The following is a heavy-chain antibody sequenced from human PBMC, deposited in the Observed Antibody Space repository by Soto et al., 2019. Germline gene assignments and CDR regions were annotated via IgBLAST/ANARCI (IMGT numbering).Heavy chain of an antibody. CDR2: INYSGST. V-gene: IGHV4-34*01. CDR3: ARARKGPGYSSGWYRYYYGMDV. D-gene: IGHD6-19*01. Sequence: SETLSLTCAVEGGSFSAYYGRWIRQPPGKGLAWIGEINYSGSTNYNPPLKSRVTISLDTSKTQFSLKLSSVTAAGRAVYYCARARKGPGYSSGWYRYYYGMDVWRQGTTVTVSS. CDR1: GGSFSAYY. J-gene: IGHJ6*02.